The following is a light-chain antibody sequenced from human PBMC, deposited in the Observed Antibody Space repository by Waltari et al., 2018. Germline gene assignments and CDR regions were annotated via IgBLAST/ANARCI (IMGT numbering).Light chain of an antibody. Sequence: QSALTQPASVSGSPGQSITISCTGSSSDVDRDNFFSWYQDHPGQAPKVIFYDVNNRPSGVSDRFSGAKSGNTASLTISELQAEDEANYYCSSQSSDTVVIFGGGTKLTVL. J-gene: IGLJ2*01. CDR1: SSDVDRDNF. CDR3: SSQSSDTVVI. CDR2: DVN. V-gene: IGLV2-14*03.